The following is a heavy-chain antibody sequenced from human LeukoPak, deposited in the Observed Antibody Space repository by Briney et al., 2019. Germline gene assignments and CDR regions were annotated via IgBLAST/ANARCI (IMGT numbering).Heavy chain of an antibody. CDR1: GFTFNIHW. D-gene: IGHD2-2*01. Sequence: PGGSLRLSCEASGFTFNIHWMNWVRQAPGKGLEWLANIRPDGSEKVYVDSVRGRFTISRDNTKNSVYLQMNNLRSEDSAVYYCSGRSGVSSIYWGQGIRVTVSS. CDR3: SGRSGVSSIY. CDR2: IRPDGSEK. V-gene: IGHV3-7*01. J-gene: IGHJ4*02.